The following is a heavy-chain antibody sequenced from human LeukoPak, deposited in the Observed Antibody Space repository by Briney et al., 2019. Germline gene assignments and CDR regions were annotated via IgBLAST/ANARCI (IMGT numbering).Heavy chain of an antibody. V-gene: IGHV4-39*01. D-gene: IGHD3-22*01. Sequence: SETLSLTCTVSGGSISSSSYYWGWIRQPPGKGLEWIGSIYYSGSTYYNPSLKSRVTISVDTSKNQFSLKLSSVTAADTAVYYCARSYYDSSGYVYFDYWGQGTLVTVSS. CDR1: GGSISSSSYY. CDR3: ARSYYDSSGYVYFDY. CDR2: IYYSGST. J-gene: IGHJ4*02.